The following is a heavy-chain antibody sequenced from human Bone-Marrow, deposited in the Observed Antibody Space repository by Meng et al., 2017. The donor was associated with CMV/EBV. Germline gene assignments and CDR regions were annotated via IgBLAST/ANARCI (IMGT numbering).Heavy chain of an antibody. Sequence: LSLTAHGFIFINSPIGCVRQAPGKGLEWVSTISVSSTTTYYTDSVKGRFTISRDNSKNTVFLQLTSLGAEDTALYYCVQGGIAPLGAWGQGTLVTVSS. CDR1: GFIFINSP. CDR3: VQGGIAPLGA. V-gene: IGHV3-23*01. D-gene: IGHD6-13*01. CDR2: ISVSSTTT. J-gene: IGHJ5*02.